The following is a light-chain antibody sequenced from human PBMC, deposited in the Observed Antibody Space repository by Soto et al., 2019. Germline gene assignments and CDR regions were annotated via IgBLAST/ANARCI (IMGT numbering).Light chain of an antibody. CDR2: GIS. Sequence: EIVLTQSPATLSVSPGGRATLSCRASQTVSSIYLAWYQQKPGQAPRLLIYGISTRATGIPDRFSGSGSGTDFTLTISRLEPEDFAVYYCEQYGSSPRTFGQGTKVDIK. V-gene: IGKV3-20*01. CDR3: EQYGSSPRT. CDR1: QTVSSIY. J-gene: IGKJ1*01.